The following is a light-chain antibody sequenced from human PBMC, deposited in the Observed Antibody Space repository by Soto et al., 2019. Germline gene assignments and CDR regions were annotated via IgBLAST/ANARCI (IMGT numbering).Light chain of an antibody. CDR3: SSYTSNRIVV. CDR2: EVK. Sequence: QSALTQPASVSGSPGESIAISCTGTISDIGGYNFVSWYQQHPGEAPKLIIYEVKNRPSGISDRFSGSKSGNTASQTISGLQPEDEADYYCSSYTSNRIVVFGGGTKLTVL. J-gene: IGLJ2*01. V-gene: IGLV2-14*01. CDR1: ISDIGGYNF.